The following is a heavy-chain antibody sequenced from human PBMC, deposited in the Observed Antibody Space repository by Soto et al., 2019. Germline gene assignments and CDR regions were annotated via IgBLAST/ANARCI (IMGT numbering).Heavy chain of an antibody. CDR1: GFTFHNYC. J-gene: IGHJ4*02. CDR3: ARENYFDY. V-gene: IGHV3-7*01. CDR2: IKPDGSDK. Sequence: PGGSLRLSCAASGFTFHNYCMGWVRQTPDKGLEWVANIKPDGSDKYYVDSVKGRFTISRDNAKNSLYLQMNSLRAEDTAVYYCARENYFDYWGQGTLVTVSS.